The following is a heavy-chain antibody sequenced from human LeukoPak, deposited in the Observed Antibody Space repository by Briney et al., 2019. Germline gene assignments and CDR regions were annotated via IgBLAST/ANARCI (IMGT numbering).Heavy chain of an antibody. Sequence: PSQTLSLTCTVSGGSISSGDYYWSWIRQPPGKGLEWIGYIYYSGSTYYNPSLKSRVTISVDTSKNQFSLKLSSVTFADTAVYFCARESDLSHYDRTDYWGRGTLVTVSS. CDR2: IYYSGST. V-gene: IGHV4-30-4*08. CDR1: GGSISSGDYY. D-gene: IGHD3-9*01. CDR3: ARESDLSHYDRTDY. J-gene: IGHJ4*02.